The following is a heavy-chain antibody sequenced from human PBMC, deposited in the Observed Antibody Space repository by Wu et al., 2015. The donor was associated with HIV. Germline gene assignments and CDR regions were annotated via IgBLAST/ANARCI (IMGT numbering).Heavy chain of an antibody. CDR2: IIPIFGTA. CDR1: GGTFSSYA. CDR3: ARDNSQIYDYVWGYYFDY. Sequence: VQLVQSGREVKKPGSSVKVXCKASGGTFSSYAISWVRQAPGQGLEWMGGIIPIFGTANYAQKFQGRVTITADESTSTAYMELSSLRSEDTAVYYCARDNSQIYDYVWGYYFDYWGQGTLVTVSS. J-gene: IGHJ4*02. D-gene: IGHD3-16*01. V-gene: IGHV1-69*12.